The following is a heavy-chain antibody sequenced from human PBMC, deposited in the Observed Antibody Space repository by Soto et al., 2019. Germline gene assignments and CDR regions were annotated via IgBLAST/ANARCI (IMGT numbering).Heavy chain of an antibody. Sequence: GASVKVSCKASGGTFSSYAISWVRQAPGQGLEWMGGIISIFGTANYAQKFQGRVTITADESTSTAYMELSSLRSEDTAVYYCFRKGDAYYDSSGYYPFDYWGQGTLVTVSS. CDR1: GGTFSSYA. J-gene: IGHJ4*02. CDR3: FRKGDAYYDSSGYYPFDY. V-gene: IGHV1-69*13. CDR2: IISIFGTA. D-gene: IGHD3-22*01.